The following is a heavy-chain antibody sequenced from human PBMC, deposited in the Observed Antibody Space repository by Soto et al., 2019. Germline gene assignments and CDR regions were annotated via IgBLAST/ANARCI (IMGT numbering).Heavy chain of an antibody. V-gene: IGHV1-2*02. CDR3: AREPATAKPEGVDF. Sequence: ASVQVSCNASGYTFSDYYIHWVRQAPGQGLEWMGWINPNSGGTKYAPKFQGGVTMTRDTSITTAYMELSRLRSGDTAVYYCAREPATAKPEGVDFWGQGTLVTVSS. J-gene: IGHJ4*02. CDR1: GYTFSDYY. D-gene: IGHD1-1*01. CDR2: INPNSGGT.